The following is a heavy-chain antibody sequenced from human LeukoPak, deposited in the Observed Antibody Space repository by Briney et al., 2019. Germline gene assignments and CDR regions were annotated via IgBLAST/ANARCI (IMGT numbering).Heavy chain of an antibody. D-gene: IGHD6-13*01. J-gene: IGHJ3*02. Sequence: SETLSLTCTVSGGSISSYYWSWIRQPPGKGLEWIGYIYYSGSTNYNPSLKSRVTISVDTSKNQFSLKLSSVTAADTAVYYCARLSLVPYAFDIWGQGTMVTVSS. CDR3: ARLSLVPYAFDI. CDR2: IYYSGST. CDR1: GGSISSYY. V-gene: IGHV4-59*12.